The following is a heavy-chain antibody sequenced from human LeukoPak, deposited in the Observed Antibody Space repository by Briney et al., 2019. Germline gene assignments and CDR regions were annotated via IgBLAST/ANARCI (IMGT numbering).Heavy chain of an antibody. V-gene: IGHV1-18*01. D-gene: IGHD2-2*01. CDR1: GYTFTSYG. J-gene: IGHJ4*02. CDR2: ISAYNGNT. CDR3: ARWEYCSSSSCYDESETFDY. Sequence: ASVKVSCKASGYTFTSYGISWVRHAPGQGLEWMGWISAYNGNTNYAQKYQGRVTMTTDTSTSTAYMELRSLRSDDTAIYYCARWEYCSSSSCYDESETFDYWGQGTLVTVSS.